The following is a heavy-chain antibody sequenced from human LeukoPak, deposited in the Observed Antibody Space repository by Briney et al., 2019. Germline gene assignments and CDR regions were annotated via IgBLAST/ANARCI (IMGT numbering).Heavy chain of an antibody. J-gene: IGHJ4*02. V-gene: IGHV3-9*01. CDR2: ISWNSGSI. CDR3: AKLAVAGTIDY. D-gene: IGHD6-19*01. CDR1: GFTFDGYA. Sequence: GGSLRLSCAASGFTFDGYAMHWVRQAPGKGLEWVSGISWNSGSIGYADSVKGRFTISRDNAKNSLYLQMNSLRAEDTALYYCAKLAVAGTIDYWGQGTLVTVSS.